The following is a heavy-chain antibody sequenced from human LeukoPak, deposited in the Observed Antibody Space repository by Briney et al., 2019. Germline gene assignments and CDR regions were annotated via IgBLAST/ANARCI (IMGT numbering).Heavy chain of an antibody. Sequence: GALRLSCAASGFTFRSYEMNWVRQAPGKGLEWVSYISTSGSTIYYADSVKGRFTISRDNAKNSLYLQMNSLRDEDTAVYYCASPLWIVGATSAFDIWGQGTMVTVSS. CDR2: ISTSGSTI. V-gene: IGHV3-48*03. CDR3: ASPLWIVGATSAFDI. D-gene: IGHD1-26*01. CDR1: GFTFRSYE. J-gene: IGHJ3*02.